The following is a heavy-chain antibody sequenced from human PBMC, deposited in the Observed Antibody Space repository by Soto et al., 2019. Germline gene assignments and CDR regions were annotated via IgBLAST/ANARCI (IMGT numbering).Heavy chain of an antibody. CDR3: AKDQTEGQVIVLMVYGIGFDY. J-gene: IGHJ4*02. CDR2: ISGSGCST. Sequence: RQAPEKGLEWFSAISGSGCSTYYADSVKGRFTISRDNSKKPLYLQMNSMRAADTDVYYCAKDQTEGQVIVLMVYGIGFDYWGKGSL. D-gene: IGHD2-8*01. V-gene: IGHV3-23*01.